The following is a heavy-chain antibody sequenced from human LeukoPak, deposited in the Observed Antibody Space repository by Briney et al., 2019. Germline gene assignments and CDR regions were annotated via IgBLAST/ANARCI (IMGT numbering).Heavy chain of an antibody. CDR3: ARDRADPDYGDYVFAY. CDR1: GFTFISFA. D-gene: IGHD4-17*01. J-gene: IGHJ4*02. V-gene: IGHV3-21*01. CDR2: ISSRSSYI. Sequence: PGGTLRLSCAASGFTFISFAMSWVRQAPGKGLEWVSSISSRSSYIYYADSLKGRFTLSRENAKKSLYLNINRLRDEETSVYYSARDRADPDYGDYVFAYWGQGTLVTGSS.